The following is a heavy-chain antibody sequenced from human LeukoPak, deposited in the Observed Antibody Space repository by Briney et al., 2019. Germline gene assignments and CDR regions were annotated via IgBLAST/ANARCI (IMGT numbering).Heavy chain of an antibody. CDR1: GGTFSSYA. V-gene: IGHV1-69*04. CDR2: IIPILGIA. CDR3: ARADCSSTSCYIVGAFDI. J-gene: IGHJ3*02. Sequence: ASVKVSCKASGGTFSSYAISWVRQAPGQGLEWMGRIIPILGIANYAQKFQGRVTITADKSTSTAYMELSSLRSEDTAVYHCARADCSSTSCYIVGAFDIWGQGTMVTVSS. D-gene: IGHD2-2*02.